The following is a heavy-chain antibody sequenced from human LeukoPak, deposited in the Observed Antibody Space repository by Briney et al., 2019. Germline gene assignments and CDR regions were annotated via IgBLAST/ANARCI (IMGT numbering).Heavy chain of an antibody. CDR1: GFTVSSNY. Sequence: GGSLRLSCAASGFTVSSNYMSWVRQAPGKGLEWGSVIYSGGTTYYADSVKGRFTISRDNSKNTLYLQMNSLRAEDTAVYYCARTPRGYSYGAYYYYGMDVWGQGTTVTVSS. CDR2: IYSGGTT. D-gene: IGHD5-18*01. J-gene: IGHJ6*02. V-gene: IGHV3-66*01. CDR3: ARTPRGYSYGAYYYYGMDV.